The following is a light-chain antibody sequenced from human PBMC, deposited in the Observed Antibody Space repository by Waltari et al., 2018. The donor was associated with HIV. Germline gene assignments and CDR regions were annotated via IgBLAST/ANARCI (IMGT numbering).Light chain of an antibody. CDR2: RVN. Sequence: QSVLTQPPSASGTPGQRVTISCSGNRSTIGSNSVDWYQQLPGTAPKLLIYRVNQRPSGVPDRFSGSKSGTSASLAISGLRSEDEVDYYCAAWDDSLSGVVFGGGTKLTVL. CDR1: RSTIGSNS. V-gene: IGLV1-47*01. J-gene: IGLJ2*01. CDR3: AAWDDSLSGVV.